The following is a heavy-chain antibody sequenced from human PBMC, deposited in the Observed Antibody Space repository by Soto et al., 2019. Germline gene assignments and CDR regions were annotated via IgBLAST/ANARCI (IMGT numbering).Heavy chain of an antibody. CDR1: GYSFSGYW. CDR3: VRQGPQRVVGKAQSWNWFDS. J-gene: IGHJ5*01. D-gene: IGHD6-13*01. Sequence: ESLKISCKGSGYSFSGYWITWVRQKPGKGLEWMGRVDPSDSQTYYRPSFRGHVTISATKSISTAYLQWSRLKASDTAMYYCVRQGPQRVVGKAQSWNWFDSWGQGALVTVSS. V-gene: IGHV5-10-1*01. CDR2: VDPSDSQT.